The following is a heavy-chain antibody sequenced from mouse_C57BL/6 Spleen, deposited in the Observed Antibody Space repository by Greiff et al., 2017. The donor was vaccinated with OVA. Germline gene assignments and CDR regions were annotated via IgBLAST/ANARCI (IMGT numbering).Heavy chain of an antibody. J-gene: IGHJ2*01. Sequence: EVQLQQSGPELVKPGASVKISCKASGYTFTDYYMNWVKQSHGKSLEWIGDINPNNGGTSYNQKFKGKATLTVDKSSSTAYMELRSLTSEDSAVYYCARGYGNSGYWGQGTTLTVSS. D-gene: IGHD2-1*01. V-gene: IGHV1-26*01. CDR2: INPNNGGT. CDR1: GYTFTDYY. CDR3: ARGYGNSGY.